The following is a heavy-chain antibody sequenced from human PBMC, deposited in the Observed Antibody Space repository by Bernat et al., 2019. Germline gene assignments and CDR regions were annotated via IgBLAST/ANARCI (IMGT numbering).Heavy chain of an antibody. D-gene: IGHD4-17*01. CDR3: ARGFYDYGDQDSDSYYMEV. CDR2: IKQEGSEK. J-gene: IGHJ6*03. V-gene: IGHV3-7*03. CDR1: GCTLSSYG. Sequence: EVQLVECGGGLVQPGGCLRLSCAASGCTLSSYGMSWVRQAPGKGLAGVANIKQEGSEKYYVASVKGRFTISRANAKNSLLLQMNSLGAEDTAMYYCARGFYDYGDQDSDSYYMEVWGKGTTVTVSS.